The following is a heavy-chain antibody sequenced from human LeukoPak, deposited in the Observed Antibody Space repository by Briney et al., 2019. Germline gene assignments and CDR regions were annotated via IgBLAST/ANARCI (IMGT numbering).Heavy chain of an antibody. CDR3: ARDLVPVVTTVRGPRGSRFDY. D-gene: IGHD3-10*01. CDR1: GYTFTSYG. CDR2: ISAYNGNT. V-gene: IGHV1-18*01. J-gene: IGHJ4*02. Sequence: GASVKVSCKASGYTFTSYGISWVRQAPGQGLEWMGWISAYNGNTNYARKLQGRVTMTTDTSTSTAYMELRSLRSDDTAVYYCARDLVPVVTTVRGPRGSRFDYWGQGTLVTVSS.